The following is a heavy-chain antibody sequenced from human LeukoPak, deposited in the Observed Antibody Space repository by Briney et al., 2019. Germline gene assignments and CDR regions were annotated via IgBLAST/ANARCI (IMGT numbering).Heavy chain of an antibody. CDR2: ISAYNGNT. CDR3: ARDGFAYCGGGCSHFDY. J-gene: IGHJ4*02. V-gene: IGHV1-18*01. CDR1: GYTFTSYG. Sequence: PGASVKVSCKASGYTFTSYGISWVRQAPGQGLEWMGWISAYNGNTNYAQKLQGRVTMTTDTSTSTAYMELRGLRSDDTAVYYCARDGFAYCGGGCSHFDYWGQGTLVTVSS. D-gene: IGHD2-21*02.